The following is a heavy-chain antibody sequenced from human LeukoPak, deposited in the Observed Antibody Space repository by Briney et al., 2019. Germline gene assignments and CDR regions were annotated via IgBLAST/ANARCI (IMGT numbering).Heavy chain of an antibody. D-gene: IGHD3-9*01. CDR1: GFTFSSYW. V-gene: IGHV3-7*03. Sequence: GGSLRLSCAASGFTFSSYWMSWVRQAPGKGLEWVANIKQDGSEKYYVDSVKGRFTISRDNAKNSLYLQMNSLRAEDTAVYYCARDTGYFDWPSPFDYWGQGTLVTVSS. J-gene: IGHJ4*02. CDR3: ARDTGYFDWPSPFDY. CDR2: IKQDGSEK.